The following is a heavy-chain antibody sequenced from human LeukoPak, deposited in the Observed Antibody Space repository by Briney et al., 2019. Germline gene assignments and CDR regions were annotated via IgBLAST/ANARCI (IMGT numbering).Heavy chain of an antibody. V-gene: IGHV1-2*02. CDR3: ATRGGLTPNTLAM. CDR2: MDPNSGDT. J-gene: IGHJ3*01. CDR1: GYNFSVYY. Sequence: GASVKVSCKGSGYNFSVYYMHWVRQAPGQGLEWMGWMDPNSGDTIYAPKFQGRVSMTRDTSITTAYMELNSLTFDDSAMYYCATRGGLTPNTLAMWGHGTMVTVSS. D-gene: IGHD2-15*01.